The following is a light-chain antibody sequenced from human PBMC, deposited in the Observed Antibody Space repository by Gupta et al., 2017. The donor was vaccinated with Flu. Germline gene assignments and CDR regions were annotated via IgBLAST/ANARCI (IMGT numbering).Light chain of an antibody. Sequence: DVVLTQSTLSLPVTLGQPASISCRSSEGLVYSDGHIYLHWFQERPGQSPRRLIYEVSHRESGVPDRFSGSGSGTDFTLKISRVEAEDVGVYYCMQGSRWPWAFGQGTKVEIK. CDR1: EGLVYSDGHIY. V-gene: IGKV2-30*01. J-gene: IGKJ1*01. CDR2: EVS. CDR3: MQGSRWPWA.